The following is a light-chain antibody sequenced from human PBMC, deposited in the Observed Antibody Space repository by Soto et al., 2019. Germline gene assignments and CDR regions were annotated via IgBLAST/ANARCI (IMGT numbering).Light chain of an antibody. CDR2: DAS. J-gene: IGKJ2*01. CDR1: QTTNTW. V-gene: IGKV1-5*01. CDR3: QQYISYPYT. Sequence: GDRVPITCRASQTTNTWLAWYQQKPGTAPKLLIYDASSLEGGVPSRFSASGSGTEFTLTISSLQPDDLATYYCQQYISYPYTFGQGTKVEIK.